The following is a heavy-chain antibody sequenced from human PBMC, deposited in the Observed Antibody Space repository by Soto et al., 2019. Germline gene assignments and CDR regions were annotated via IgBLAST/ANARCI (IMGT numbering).Heavy chain of an antibody. CDR2: IFPGDSDT. Sequence: PGESLKISCEGSGYMFDNEWIAWVRQTPGEGLEWMGIIFPGDSDTRYSPSFQGQVSISADKSINTAYLQWNSLKASDTAIYYCARRVSAHPFFDFWGQGSPVTVSS. D-gene: IGHD6-6*01. CDR1: GYMFDNEW. V-gene: IGHV5-51*01. J-gene: IGHJ4*02. CDR3: ARRVSAHPFFDF.